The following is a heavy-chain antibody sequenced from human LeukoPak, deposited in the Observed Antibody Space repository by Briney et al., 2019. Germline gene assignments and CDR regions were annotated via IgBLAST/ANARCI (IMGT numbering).Heavy chain of an antibody. CDR1: GYTFTGYY. CDR2: INPNSGGT. J-gene: IGHJ4*02. D-gene: IGHD6-19*01. V-gene: IGHV1-2*02. Sequence: GPSVKLSCKSSGYTFTGYYMHWVRQPPGQGLEWMGWINPNSGGTNYAQKFQGRVTMTRDTSISTAYMELSRLRSDDTGVYYCARDEIAVAGTSVGYWGQGTLVSVSS. CDR3: ARDEIAVAGTSVGY.